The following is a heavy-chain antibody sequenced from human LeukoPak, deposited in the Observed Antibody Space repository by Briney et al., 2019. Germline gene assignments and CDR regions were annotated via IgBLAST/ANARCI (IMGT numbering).Heavy chain of an antibody. CDR1: GGSISSYY. CDR2: IYYSGST. CDR3: ASSGSYPPFGFDP. V-gene: IGHV4-59*08. D-gene: IGHD1-26*01. J-gene: IGHJ5*02. Sequence: SETLSLTCTVSGGSISSYYWSWIRKPPGKGLEWIGYIYYSGSTNYNPSLKSRVTISVDTSKNQFSLKLSSVTAADTAVYYCASSGSYPPFGFDPWGQGTLVTVSS.